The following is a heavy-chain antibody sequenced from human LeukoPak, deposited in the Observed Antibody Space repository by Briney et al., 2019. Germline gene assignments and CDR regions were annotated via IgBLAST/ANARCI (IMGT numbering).Heavy chain of an antibody. J-gene: IGHJ3*02. V-gene: IGHV3-15*01. Sequence: GGSLRVSCAASRVTFRNALMSWIRQAPGQGLEWGGRIKCETVGGATDYAAPLKGRFTSSRDDSKDTLYLQMNSMTPEDTAVYYCTTDDRYSGSLAAFHIWGQGTMVTVSS. D-gene: IGHD1-26*01. CDR1: RVTFRNAL. CDR3: TTDDRYSGSLAAFHI. CDR2: IKCETVGGAT.